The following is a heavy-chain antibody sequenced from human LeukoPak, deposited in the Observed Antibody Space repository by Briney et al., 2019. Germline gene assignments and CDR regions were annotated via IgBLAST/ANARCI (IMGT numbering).Heavy chain of an antibody. J-gene: IGHJ4*02. CDR3: ARDYTPVPLDY. D-gene: IGHD3-16*01. V-gene: IGHV1-69*04. Sequence: SVKVSCKASGGTFTSYAISWLRQAPGQGLEWMGRISPILGRANYAQKFQGRVTITVDKSTNTAYMELRSLRSDDTAVYYCARDYTPVPLDYWGQGTLVTVSS. CDR1: GGTFTSYA. CDR2: ISPILGRA.